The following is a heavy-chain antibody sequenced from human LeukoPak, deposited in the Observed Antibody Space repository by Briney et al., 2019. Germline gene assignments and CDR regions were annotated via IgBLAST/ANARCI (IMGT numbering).Heavy chain of an antibody. V-gene: IGHV3-21*01. CDR2: VSSGSNYI. CDR1: GFSFSSYS. CDR3: ARVFRNSGSYFDY. Sequence: GGSLRLSCAASGFSFSSYSMNWVRQAPGKGLEWVSSVSSGSNYIYYADSVKGRFTISRDNARNSLYLQMNSLRAEDTAVYYCARVFRNSGSYFDYWGQGTLVSVSS. D-gene: IGHD1-26*01. J-gene: IGHJ4*02.